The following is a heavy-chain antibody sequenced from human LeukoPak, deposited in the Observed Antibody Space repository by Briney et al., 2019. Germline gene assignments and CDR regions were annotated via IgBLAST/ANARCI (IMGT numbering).Heavy chain of an antibody. CDR2: IYYSGST. CDR1: GGSISSGGYY. Sequence: SETLSLTCTVSGGSISSGGYYWSWIRQHPGKGLEWIGYIYYSGSTYYNPSLKSRVTISVDTSKNQFSLKLSSVTAADTAVYYCARAIAGLLRPWGQGTLVTVSS. J-gene: IGHJ5*02. V-gene: IGHV4-31*03. D-gene: IGHD1-14*01. CDR3: ARAIAGLLRP.